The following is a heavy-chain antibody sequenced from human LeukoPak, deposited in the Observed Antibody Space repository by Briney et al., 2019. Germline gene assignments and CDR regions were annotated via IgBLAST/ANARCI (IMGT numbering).Heavy chain of an antibody. D-gene: IGHD3-16*02. CDR2: IYYSGST. Sequence: SETLSLTCTVSGGSISSSSYYWGWIRQPPGKGLEWIGSIYYSGSTYYNPSLKSRVTISVDTSKNQFSLKLSSVTAADTAVYYCARTEEYYDYVWGSYRYRFDYWGQGTLVTVSS. CDR1: GGSISSSSYY. CDR3: ARTEEYYDYVWGSYRYRFDY. V-gene: IGHV4-39*01. J-gene: IGHJ4*02.